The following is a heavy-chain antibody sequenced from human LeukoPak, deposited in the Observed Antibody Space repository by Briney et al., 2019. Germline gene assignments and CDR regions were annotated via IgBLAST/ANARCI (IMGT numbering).Heavy chain of an antibody. CDR1: GFTFSSYE. CDR2: ISSSGSTI. Sequence: PGGSLRLSCAASGFTFSSYEMNWVRQAPGKGLEWVSYISSSGSTIYYADSVKGRFTISRDNAKNSLYLQMNGLRAEDTAVYYCARGGSGWYYFDYWGQGTLVTVSS. J-gene: IGHJ4*02. D-gene: IGHD6-19*01. CDR3: ARGGSGWYYFDY. V-gene: IGHV3-48*03.